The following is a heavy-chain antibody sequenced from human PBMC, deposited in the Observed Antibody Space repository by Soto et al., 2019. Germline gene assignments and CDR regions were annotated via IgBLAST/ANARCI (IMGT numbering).Heavy chain of an antibody. CDR3: ARGSRVKIPAASGRDYYYHGLDV. V-gene: IGHV4-34*01. Sequence: QVQLQQWGAGLLKPSETLSLTCAVYGGSFGGYYWSWIRQPPGKGLEWIGEINHRGSTNYNPSLKRRVTISVDTSKNQFSLKLNSVTAADTAVYYCARGSRVKIPAASGRDYYYHGLDVWGQGTAVTVSS. CDR1: GGSFGGYY. J-gene: IGHJ6*02. D-gene: IGHD6-25*01. CDR2: INHRGST.